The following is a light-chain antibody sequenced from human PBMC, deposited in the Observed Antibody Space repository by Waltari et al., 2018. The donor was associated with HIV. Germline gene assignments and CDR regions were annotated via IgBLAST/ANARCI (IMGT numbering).Light chain of an antibody. CDR1: NIGLKT. Sequence: SYALTQDTSVSLAPGQTARITCLGANIGLKTVKWYHQKPGQTHGRFMYDDSNLHSGIPERFSGSNSGNTDTPTINRVEVGDEADYYCQVWEPTSGHVVFGGGSRLIVL. CDR3: QVWEPTSGHVV. CDR2: DDS. V-gene: IGLV3-21*02. J-gene: IGLJ2*01.